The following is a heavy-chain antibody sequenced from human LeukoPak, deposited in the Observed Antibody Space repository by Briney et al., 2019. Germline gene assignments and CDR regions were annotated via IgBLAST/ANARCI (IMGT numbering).Heavy chain of an antibody. V-gene: IGHV4-4*02. J-gene: IGHJ5*02. CDR1: GGSISSRNW. CDR2: IYHSGST. D-gene: IGHD6-19*01. CDR3: ASRFPVADTDGYNWFDP. Sequence: PSGTLSLTCAVSGGSISSRNWWSWVRQPPGKGLEWIGEIYHSGSTNYNPSLKTRDTISVDTSKNQFSLKLSSVTAADTAVYYCASRFPVADTDGYNWFDPWGQGTLVTVSS.